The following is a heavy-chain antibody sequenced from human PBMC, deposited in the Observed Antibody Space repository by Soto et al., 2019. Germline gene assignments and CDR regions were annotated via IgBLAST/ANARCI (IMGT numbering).Heavy chain of an antibody. V-gene: IGHV3-53*01. Sequence: EVQLVESGGGLTQPGGSLRISCVVSGFIVSSSHMIWVRQATGKGLEGVSILYNHGKTNYVDSGKGRFTITRDNPKNTVYLQMNSVRVEATAVYYCARLTEAERHLGQGALVTVSS. CDR2: LYNHGKT. D-gene: IGHD1-1*01. CDR3: ARLTEAERH. J-gene: IGHJ4*02. CDR1: GFIVSSSH.